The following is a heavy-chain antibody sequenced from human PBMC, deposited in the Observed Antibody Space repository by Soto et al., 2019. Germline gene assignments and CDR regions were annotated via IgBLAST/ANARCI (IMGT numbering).Heavy chain of an antibody. D-gene: IGHD5-12*01. Sequence: SETLSLTCTVSGASISSGDYFWSWIRQSLGKGLQWIGYIYDSGSSYYNPSLKSRVTMSVDTSKNQFSLKLSSVTAADTAVYYCAREKGYISGPKNFDYWGQGTLVTVS. CDR3: AREKGYISGPKNFDY. V-gene: IGHV4-30-4*01. J-gene: IGHJ4*02. CDR1: GASISSGDYF. CDR2: IYDSGSS.